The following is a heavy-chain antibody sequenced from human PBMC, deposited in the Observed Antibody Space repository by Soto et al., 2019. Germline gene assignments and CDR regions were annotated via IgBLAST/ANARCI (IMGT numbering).Heavy chain of an antibody. Sequence: SVKVSCKASGYTFTFRYLHWVRQAPGQALGWMGWITPFKSDTNYAQKFQDRVTITRDRSVSTAYMELSNLRSEDTAVYYCATGYYYDSSGPLDAFDIWGQGTMVTVSS. CDR2: ITPFKSDT. D-gene: IGHD3-22*01. V-gene: IGHV1-45*02. CDR1: GYTFTFRY. CDR3: ATGYYYDSSGPLDAFDI. J-gene: IGHJ3*02.